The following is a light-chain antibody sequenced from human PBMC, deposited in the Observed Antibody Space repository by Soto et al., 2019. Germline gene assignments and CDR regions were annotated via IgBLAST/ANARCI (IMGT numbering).Light chain of an antibody. CDR3: CSFATRGTWV. Sequence: QSALTQPASVSGSPGQSITISCTGTSSDVGSYNLVSWYQQHPGKAPKLMISEGNKPPSGISNRFSASKSGNTASLTISGLQAEDEDDYCCCSFATRGTWVFGGGTKLTVL. CDR1: SSDVGSYNL. V-gene: IGLV2-23*01. CDR2: EGN. J-gene: IGLJ3*02.